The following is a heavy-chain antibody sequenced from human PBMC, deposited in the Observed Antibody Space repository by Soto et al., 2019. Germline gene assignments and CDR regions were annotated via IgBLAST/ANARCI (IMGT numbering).Heavy chain of an antibody. CDR3: ARGGIAVAAGYAQH. CDR1: GGSVSSGSYY. CDR2: IYYSGST. J-gene: IGHJ1*01. D-gene: IGHD6-19*01. Sequence: SETLSLTCTVSGGSVSSGSYYWSWIRQPPGKGLEWIGYIYYSGSTNYNPSLKSRVTISVDTSKNQFSLKLSSVTAADAAVYYCARGGIAVAAGYAQHWGQGTLVTVSS. V-gene: IGHV4-61*01.